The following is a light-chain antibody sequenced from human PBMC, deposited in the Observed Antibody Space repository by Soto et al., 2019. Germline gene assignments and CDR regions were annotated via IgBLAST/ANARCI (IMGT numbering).Light chain of an antibody. CDR2: DAS. J-gene: IGKJ5*01. CDR1: QDISDV. Sequence: DIPITPSPSALSGSVRDRVAIPCQASQDISDVLNWYQQQPGKAPKVLIYDASKLQTGVPSRFSGRGSGKDFTFTISSLQPDDSGTYYCQQFYDLPITFGQGTRLEIK. CDR3: QQFYDLPIT. V-gene: IGKV1-33*01.